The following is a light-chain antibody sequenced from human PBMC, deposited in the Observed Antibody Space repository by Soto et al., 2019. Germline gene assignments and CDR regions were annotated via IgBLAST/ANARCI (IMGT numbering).Light chain of an antibody. CDR3: QHYNNGPR. Sequence: ETVMTQSPATLSVSPGEGATLSCRASQTINNNLAWYQQKPGQAPRLLIYGASRSATGVPARFSGSGSGTEFTLTISSLQSEDFAVYYCQHYNNGPRFGQGTKVDVK. CDR2: GAS. V-gene: IGKV3-15*01. CDR1: QTINNN. J-gene: IGKJ1*01.